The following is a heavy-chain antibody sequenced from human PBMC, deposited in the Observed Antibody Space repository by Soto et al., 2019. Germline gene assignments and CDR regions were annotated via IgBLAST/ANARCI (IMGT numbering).Heavy chain of an antibody. J-gene: IGHJ5*02. CDR2: IYHSGGT. CDR1: GDSISSHY. CDR3: AKNVAVAGFCLDP. D-gene: IGHD6-19*01. V-gene: IGHV4-59*11. Sequence: SETLSLTCTVSGDSISSHYWSWIRQPPGKGLEWIGHIYHSGGTRYNPSLRSRVTISVDTSKNQFSLKLRSVTAADTAVYYCAKNVAVAGFCLDPWRQGILVTVSS.